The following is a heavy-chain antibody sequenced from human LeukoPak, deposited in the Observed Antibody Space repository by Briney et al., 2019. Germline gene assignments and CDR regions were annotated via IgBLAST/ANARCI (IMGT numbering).Heavy chain of an antibody. CDR2: IIPIFGTA. V-gene: IGHV1-69*13. J-gene: IGHJ4*02. D-gene: IGHD5-18*01. Sequence: SVKVSCKASGGTFSSYAISWVRQAPGQGLEWMGGIIPIFGTANYAQKFQGRVTITADESTSTAYMELSRLRSDDTAVYYCAREGDTAMVPYYWGQGTLVTVSS. CDR1: GGTFSSYA. CDR3: AREGDTAMVPYY.